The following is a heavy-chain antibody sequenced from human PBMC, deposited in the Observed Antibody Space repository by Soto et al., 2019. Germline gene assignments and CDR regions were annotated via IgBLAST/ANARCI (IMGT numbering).Heavy chain of an antibody. D-gene: IGHD6-6*01. CDR1: GGIFSSYA. CDR2: VIPMFGAA. Sequence: AVKDSCKDTGGIFSSYAISWVRQAPGQGLAWMGGVIPMFGAANYGQRCQGRVTITADEATSTAYMEMSNLRSEDTAVYYCARDSLSSIATRSYYYYGMDVWGQGTTVTVSS. V-gene: IGHV1-69*13. J-gene: IGHJ6*02. CDR3: ARDSLSSIATRSYYYYGMDV.